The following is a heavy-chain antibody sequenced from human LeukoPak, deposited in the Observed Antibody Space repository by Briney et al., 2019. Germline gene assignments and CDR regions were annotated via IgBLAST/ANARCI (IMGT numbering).Heavy chain of an antibody. Sequence: GASVKVSCKASGYTFTSYYMHWVRQAPGQGLEWMGGIIPIFGTANYAQKFQGRVTITADESTSTAYMELSSLRSEDTAVYYCARAGVDCSGGSCYPGYYYGMDVWGKGTTVTVSS. CDR1: GYTFTSYY. D-gene: IGHD2-15*01. V-gene: IGHV1-69*13. CDR2: IIPIFGTA. J-gene: IGHJ6*04. CDR3: ARAGVDCSGGSCYPGYYYGMDV.